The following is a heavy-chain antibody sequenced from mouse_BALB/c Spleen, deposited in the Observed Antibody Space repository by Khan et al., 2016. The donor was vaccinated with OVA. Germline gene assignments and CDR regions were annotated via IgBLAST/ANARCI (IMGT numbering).Heavy chain of an antibody. CDR1: GYSITSGYG. CDR3: ARTARIKY. D-gene: IGHD1-2*01. Sequence: EVELVESGPGLVKPSQSLSLTCTVTGYSITSGYGWNWIRQFPGNKLEWMGYISYSGSTNYNPSLKSRISITRDTSKNQFFLQLNSVTTEDTATYYCARTARIKYWGHGTTLTVSS. V-gene: IGHV3-2*02. CDR2: ISYSGST. J-gene: IGHJ2*01.